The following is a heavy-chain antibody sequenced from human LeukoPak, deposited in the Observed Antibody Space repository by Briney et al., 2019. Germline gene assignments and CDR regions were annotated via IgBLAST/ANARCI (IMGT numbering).Heavy chain of an antibody. V-gene: IGHV1-69*01. CDR1: GGTFSSYA. CDR2: IIPIFGTA. D-gene: IGHD3-3*01. CDR3: AREGRYYDFWSGYYSHPGGEYMDV. Sequence: SVKVSCKASGGTFSSYAISWVRQAPGQGLEWMGGIIPIFGTANYAQKFQGRVTITADESTSTAYMELSSLRSEDTAVYYCAREGRYYDFWSGYYSHPGGEYMDVWGKGTTVTVSS. J-gene: IGHJ6*03.